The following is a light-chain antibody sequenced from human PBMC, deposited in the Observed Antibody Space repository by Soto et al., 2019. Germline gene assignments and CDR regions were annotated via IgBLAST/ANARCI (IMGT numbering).Light chain of an antibody. Sequence: AIQLTQSPSSLSASVGDRVTITCRASQGINSALAWYHQKPGKAPKLLIYDASSLESGVPSRFSGSGSGTDFTLTINSLHPEDFATYYCQRFNSYPFTFGGGTKVDIK. CDR1: QGINSA. CDR2: DAS. CDR3: QRFNSYPFT. J-gene: IGKJ4*01. V-gene: IGKV1-13*02.